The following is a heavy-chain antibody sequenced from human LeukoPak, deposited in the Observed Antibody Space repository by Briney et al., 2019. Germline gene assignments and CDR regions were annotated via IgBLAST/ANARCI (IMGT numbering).Heavy chain of an antibody. D-gene: IGHD2-2*01. V-gene: IGHV4-30-4*01. J-gene: IGHJ5*02. Sequence: SETLSLTCTVSGGSLSSGDYYWSWIRQPPGTGLEWIGYIYYSGSTYYNPSLKSRVTISVDTSKNQFSLKLSSVTAADTAVYYCARGARIVVVPFNWFDPWGQGTLVTVSS. CDR1: GGSLSSGDYY. CDR2: IYYSGST. CDR3: ARGARIVVVPFNWFDP.